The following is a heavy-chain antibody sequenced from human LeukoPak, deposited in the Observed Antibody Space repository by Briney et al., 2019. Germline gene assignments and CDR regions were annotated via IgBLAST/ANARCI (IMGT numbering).Heavy chain of an antibody. CDR3: ARADSSGSHFDY. Sequence: SSVKVSCKASGGTFSSYAISWARQAPGQGLEWMGRIIPIFGIANYAQKFHGRVTITTDESTSTAYMELSSLRSEDTAVYYCARADSSGSHFDYWGQGTLVTVSS. J-gene: IGHJ4*02. D-gene: IGHD3-22*01. CDR1: GGTFSSYA. V-gene: IGHV1-69*05. CDR2: IIPIFGIA.